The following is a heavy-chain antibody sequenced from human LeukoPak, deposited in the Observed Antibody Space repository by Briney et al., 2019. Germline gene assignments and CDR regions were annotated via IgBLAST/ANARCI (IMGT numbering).Heavy chain of an antibody. CDR2: SDPHQT. CDR1: GYTLINLS. Sequence: ASVKVSCKVSGYTLINLSMHWVRQAPGKGLEWMGSSDPHQTNYARNFQGRLTMTEDTSADTACMELSSLRSEDTAVYYCASILYGYGLDVWGKGTTVTVSS. CDR3: ASILYGYGLDV. D-gene: IGHD2/OR15-2a*01. V-gene: IGHV1-24*01. J-gene: IGHJ6*04.